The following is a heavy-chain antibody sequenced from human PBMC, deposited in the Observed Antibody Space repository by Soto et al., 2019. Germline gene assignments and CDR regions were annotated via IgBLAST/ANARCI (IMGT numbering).Heavy chain of an antibody. J-gene: IGHJ4*02. CDR1: GGSFSGYY. V-gene: IGHV4-34*01. CDR3: ARLPQSGSYFEY. Sequence: QVQLQQWGAGLLKPSETLSLTCAVYGGSFSGYYWSWIRQPPGKGLEWIGEINHSGSTNYNPSLKSRVTISVDTSKNQFSLKLSSVTAADTAVYYCARLPQSGSYFEYWGQGTLVTVSS. D-gene: IGHD1-26*01. CDR2: INHSGST.